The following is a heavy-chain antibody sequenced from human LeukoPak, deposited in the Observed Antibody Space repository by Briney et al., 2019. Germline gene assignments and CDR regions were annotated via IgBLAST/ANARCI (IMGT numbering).Heavy chain of an antibody. CDR3: VKDDSYYYGSGSSND. J-gene: IGHJ4*02. D-gene: IGHD3-10*01. Sequence: GGSLRLSCSASGFTFSSYIMHLVRQAPGKGLEYVSAITSIGGSTYYADSVKGRFTISRDNSKNTLYLQMSSLRPEDTAVYYCVKDDSYYYGSGSSNDWGQGTLVTVSS. V-gene: IGHV3-64D*06. CDR1: GFTFSSYI. CDR2: ITSIGGST.